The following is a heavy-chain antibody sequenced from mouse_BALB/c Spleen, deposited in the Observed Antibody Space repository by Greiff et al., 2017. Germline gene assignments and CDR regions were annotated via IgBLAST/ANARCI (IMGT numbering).Heavy chain of an antibody. CDR1: GFTFSNYW. CDR3: TRTSNSYYFDY. D-gene: IGHD4-1*01. Sequence: EVKLMESGGGLVQPGGSMKLSCVASGFTFSNYWMNWVRQSPEKGLEWVAEIRLKSNNYATHYAESVKGRFTISRDDSKSSVYLQMNNLRAEDTGIYYCTRTSNSYYFDYWGQGTTLTVSS. CDR2: IRLKSNNYAT. J-gene: IGHJ2*01. V-gene: IGHV6-6*02.